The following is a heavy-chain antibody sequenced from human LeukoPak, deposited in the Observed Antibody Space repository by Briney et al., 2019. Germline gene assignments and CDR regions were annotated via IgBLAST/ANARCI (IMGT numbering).Heavy chain of an antibody. D-gene: IGHD2-15*01. J-gene: IGHJ6*02. V-gene: IGHV3-30-3*01. CDR3: ARDSRYCSGGSCWSYYYYYYGMDV. Sequence: GGSLRLSCAASGFTFSSYAMHWVRQAPGKGLEWVAVISYDGSNKYYADSVKGRFTISRDNSKNTLYLQMNSLRAEDTAVYYCARDSRYCSGGSCWSYYYYYYGMDVWGQGTTVTVSS. CDR1: GFTFSSYA. CDR2: ISYDGSNK.